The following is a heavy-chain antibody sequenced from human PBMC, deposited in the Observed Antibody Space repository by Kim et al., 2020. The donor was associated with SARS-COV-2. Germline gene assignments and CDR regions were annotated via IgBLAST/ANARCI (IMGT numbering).Heavy chain of an antibody. J-gene: IGHJ4*02. CDR1: GGSFSGYY. CDR2: INYSGST. V-gene: IGHV4-34*01. Sequence: SETLSLTCAVYGGSFSGYYWSWIRQPPGKGLEWIGEINYSGSTNYNPSLKSRVTISVDTSKNQFSLKLSSVTAADTAVYYCAVVVAKEDFDYWGQGTLVT. D-gene: IGHD2-15*01. CDR3: AVVVAKEDFDY.